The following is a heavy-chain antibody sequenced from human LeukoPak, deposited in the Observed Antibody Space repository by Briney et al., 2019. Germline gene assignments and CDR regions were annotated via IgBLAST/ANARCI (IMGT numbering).Heavy chain of an antibody. D-gene: IGHD1-26*01. V-gene: IGHV3-23*01. J-gene: IGHJ4*02. CDR2: ISGSGGST. CDR1: GFTFSSYA. CDR3: AKDRGGSYYALFDY. Sequence: PGGSLRLPCAASGFTFSSYAMSWVRQAPGKGLEWVSAISGSGGSTYYADSVKGRFTISRDNSKSTLYLQMNSLRAEDTAVYYCAKDRGGSYYALFDYWGQGTLVTVSS.